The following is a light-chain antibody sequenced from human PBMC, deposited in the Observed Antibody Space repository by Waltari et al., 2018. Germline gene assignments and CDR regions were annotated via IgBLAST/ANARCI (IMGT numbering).Light chain of an antibody. CDR1: SSNLGNYY. CDR3: ATWDNSLTDVV. V-gene: IGLV1-51*01. CDR2: DNN. Sequence: QPVLTQPPSVSAAPGQKVTISCSGSSSNLGNYYVSWYHQLPGAAPKLLIYDNNKRPSGIPDRFSASKSGTSATLGITGLQIGDEADYYCATWDNSLTDVVFGGGTKLTVL. J-gene: IGLJ2*01.